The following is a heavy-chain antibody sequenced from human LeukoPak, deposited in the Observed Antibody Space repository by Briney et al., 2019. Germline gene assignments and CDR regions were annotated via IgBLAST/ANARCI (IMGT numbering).Heavy chain of an antibody. CDR3: ARRNVYSSSWDYFDY. J-gene: IGHJ4*02. Sequence: PSETLSLTCTVSGGSISSYYGSWIRQPPGKGLEWIGYIYYSGSTNYNPSLKSRVTISVDTSKNQFSLKLSSVTAADTAVYYCARRNVYSSSWDYFDYWGQGTLVTVSS. CDR2: IYYSGST. V-gene: IGHV4-59*08. CDR1: GGSISSYY. D-gene: IGHD6-13*01.